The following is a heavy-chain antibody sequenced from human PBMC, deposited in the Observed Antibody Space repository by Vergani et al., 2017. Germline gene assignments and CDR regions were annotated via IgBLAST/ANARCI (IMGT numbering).Heavy chain of an antibody. Sequence: EVQLVQSGAEVKKPGESLRISCKGSGYSFTSYWISWVRQMPGKGLEWMGRIDPSDSYTNYSPSFQGHVTISADKSISTAYLQWNSLKASDTAMYYCARRLARKMVATTPTQYSSGEDYWGQGTLVTVSS. V-gene: IGHV5-10-1*01. CDR2: IDPSDSYT. D-gene: IGHD6-19*01. CDR1: GYSFTSYW. J-gene: IGHJ4*02. CDR3: ARRLARKMVATTPTQYSSGEDY.